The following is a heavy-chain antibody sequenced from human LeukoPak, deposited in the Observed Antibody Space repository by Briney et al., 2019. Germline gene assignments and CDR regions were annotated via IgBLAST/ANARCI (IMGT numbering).Heavy chain of an antibody. Sequence: GGSLRLSCAASGFTFDDYGMSWVRQAPGKGLEWVSAINWSGGSINYADSVKGRFTISRDNAKNTLYLQMNSLRAEDTAVYYCARALEVRSYWGQGTLVTVSS. CDR2: INWSGGSI. D-gene: IGHD3-10*01. CDR3: ARALEVRSY. CDR1: GFTFDDYG. V-gene: IGHV3-20*04. J-gene: IGHJ4*02.